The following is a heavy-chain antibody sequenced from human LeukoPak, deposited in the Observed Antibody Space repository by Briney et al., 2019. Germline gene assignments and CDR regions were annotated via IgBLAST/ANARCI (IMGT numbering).Heavy chain of an antibody. Sequence: GGSLRLSCAASGFTFSSYGMHWVRQAPGKGLEWVAFIRYDGSNKYYADSVKGRFTISRDNYKNTLYLQMNSLRAEDTAVYYCAKDGGTPNYYYYYYMDVWGKGTTVTVSS. D-gene: IGHD3-16*01. CDR2: IRYDGSNK. CDR1: GFTFSSYG. J-gene: IGHJ6*03. CDR3: AKDGGTPNYYYYYYMDV. V-gene: IGHV3-30*02.